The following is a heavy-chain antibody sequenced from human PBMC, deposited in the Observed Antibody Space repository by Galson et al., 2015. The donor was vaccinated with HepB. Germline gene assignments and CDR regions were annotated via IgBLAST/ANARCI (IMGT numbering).Heavy chain of an antibody. V-gene: IGHV3-21*01. Sequence: SLRLSCAASGFTFSSYSMNWVRQAPGKGLEWVSSISSSSSYIYYADSVKGRFTISRDNAKNSLYLQMNSLRAEDTAVYYCARGLYCGGDCQASLDFDYWGQGTLVTVSS. D-gene: IGHD2-21*01. CDR3: ARGLYCGGDCQASLDFDY. J-gene: IGHJ4*02. CDR2: ISSSSSYI. CDR1: GFTFSSYS.